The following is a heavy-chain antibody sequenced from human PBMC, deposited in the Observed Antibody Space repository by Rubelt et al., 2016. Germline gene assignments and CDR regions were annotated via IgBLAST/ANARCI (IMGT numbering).Heavy chain of an antibody. CDR3: ARGVGFGAPYFDT. Sequence: SGDNRFYTGSVKGRFTISRHSSKNILFLQMTSLRPADTAVYYCARGVGFGAPYFDTWGQGTPVSVSS. J-gene: IGHJ4*02. V-gene: IGHV3-53*04. D-gene: IGHD3-10*01. CDR2: SGDNR.